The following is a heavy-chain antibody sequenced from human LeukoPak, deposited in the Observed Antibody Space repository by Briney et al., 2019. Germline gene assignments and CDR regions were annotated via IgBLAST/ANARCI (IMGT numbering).Heavy chain of an antibody. CDR3: ARGPVRDYSNY. CDR1: GVSISSGGYY. CDR2: IYYSGST. V-gene: IGHV4-31*03. D-gene: IGHD4-11*01. Sequence: SETLSLTCTVSGVSISSGGYYWSWIRQHPGKGLEWIGYIYYSGSTYYNPSLESRLTISLDTSSNQFSLKLNSVTAADTAVYYCARGPVRDYSNYWGQGTLVTVSS. J-gene: IGHJ4*02.